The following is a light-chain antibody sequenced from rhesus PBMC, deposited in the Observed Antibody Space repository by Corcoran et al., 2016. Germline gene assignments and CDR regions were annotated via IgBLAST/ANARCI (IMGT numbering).Light chain of an antibody. CDR1: QGISIC. V-gene: IGKV1-22*01. J-gene: IGKJ3*01. Sequence: DIQMTQSPSSLSASVGDTVTITCRASQGISICLAWYQQKPGKAPKLLIYKASSLPSGVPSRFSGSGSGTDFSLTISSLQSEDFATYYCQQYSSRLFTFGPGAKLDIK. CDR3: QQYSSRLFT. CDR2: KAS.